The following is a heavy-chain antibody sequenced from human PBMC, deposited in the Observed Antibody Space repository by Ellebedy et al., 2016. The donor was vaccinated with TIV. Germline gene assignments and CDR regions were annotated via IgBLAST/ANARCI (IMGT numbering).Heavy chain of an antibody. J-gene: IGHJ4*02. CDR3: ARGVVYGDD. V-gene: IGHV4-59*01. Sequence: MPSETLSLTCTVSGGSIRSYYWSWIRQPPGKGLEWIGYIYYSGSTNYNPSLKSRVTISVDTSKNQFSLRLSSVTAADTAVYYCARGVVYGDDWGPGTLVTVSS. CDR1: GGSIRSYY. D-gene: IGHD3-3*01. CDR2: IYYSGST.